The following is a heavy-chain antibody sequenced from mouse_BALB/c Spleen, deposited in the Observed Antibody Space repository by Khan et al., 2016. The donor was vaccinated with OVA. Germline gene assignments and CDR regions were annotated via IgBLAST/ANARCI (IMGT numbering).Heavy chain of an antibody. CDR2: IWGDGNT. Sequence: VQLVESGPGLVAPSQSLSITCTVSGFSLTGYGVNWVRQPPGKGLEWLGMIWGDGNTDYNSALKSRLSISKDNSKSQVFLKMNSLQTDDTARYYCAREIYYDYAYYYAMDYWGQGTSVTVSS. V-gene: IGHV2-6-7*01. CDR3: AREIYYDYAYYYAMDY. D-gene: IGHD2-4*01. J-gene: IGHJ4*01. CDR1: GFSLTGYG.